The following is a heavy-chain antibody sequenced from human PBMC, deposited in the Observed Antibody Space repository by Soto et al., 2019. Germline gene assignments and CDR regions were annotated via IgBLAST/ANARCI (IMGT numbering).Heavy chain of an antibody. D-gene: IGHD3-22*01. J-gene: IGHJ3*02. CDR2: ISAYNGNT. CDR1: GYTFTSYG. CDR3: ARGGGVRQYYYDSSGSWYGDFDI. Sequence: ASVKVSCKASGYTFTSYGISWVRQAPGQGLEWMGWISAYNGNTNYAQKLQGRVTMTTDTSTSTAYMELRSLRSDDTAVYYCARGGGVRQYYYDSSGSWYGDFDIRGQGTMVTVS. V-gene: IGHV1-18*04.